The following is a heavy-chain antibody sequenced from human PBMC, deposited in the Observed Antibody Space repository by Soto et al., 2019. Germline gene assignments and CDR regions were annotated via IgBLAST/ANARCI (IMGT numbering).Heavy chain of an antibody. CDR2: INHSGST. CDR1: GGSFSGYY. Sequence: PSETLSLTCAVYGGSFSGYYWSWIRQPPGKGLEWIGEINHSGSTNYNPSLKSRVTISVDTSKNQFSLKLSSVTAADTAVYYCAGGASSTTGTTSRLGGGANYYYYYGMDVWGQGTTVTVSS. CDR3: AGGASSTTGTTSRLGGGANYYYYYGMDV. D-gene: IGHD1-1*01. V-gene: IGHV4-34*01. J-gene: IGHJ6*02.